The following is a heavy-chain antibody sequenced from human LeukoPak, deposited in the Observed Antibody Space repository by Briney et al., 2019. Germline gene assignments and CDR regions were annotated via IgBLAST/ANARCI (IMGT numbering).Heavy chain of an antibody. CDR2: VYSGGSA. CDR3: ARGLRTPFYFDF. V-gene: IGHV3-66*01. Sequence: PGGSLRLSCAASGFSVSGNYVSWVRQAPGKGLEWVSIVYSGGSAYYADSVKGRFTISRDTSKNTVYLQMNSLRAEDTAVYYCARGLRTPFYFDFWGQGPLVTVAS. CDR1: GFSVSGNY. J-gene: IGHJ4*02.